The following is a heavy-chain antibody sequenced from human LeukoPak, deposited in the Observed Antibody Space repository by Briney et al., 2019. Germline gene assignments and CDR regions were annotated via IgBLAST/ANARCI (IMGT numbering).Heavy chain of an antibody. D-gene: IGHD3-3*01. CDR1: GGSISSYY. V-gene: IGHV4-59*01. J-gene: IGHJ5*02. CDR2: IYYSGST. Sequence: PSETLSLTCTVSGGSISSYYWSWIRRPPGKGLEWIGYIYYSGSTNYNPSLKSRVTISVDTSKNQFSLKLSSVTAADTAVYYCARGSLEWLAHETLNWFDPWGQGTLVTVSS. CDR3: ARGSLEWLAHETLNWFDP.